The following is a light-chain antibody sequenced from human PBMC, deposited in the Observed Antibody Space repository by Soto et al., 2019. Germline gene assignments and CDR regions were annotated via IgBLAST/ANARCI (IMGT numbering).Light chain of an antibody. J-gene: IGLJ1*01. CDR1: KLGDKY. CDR3: QAWHSNLYV. V-gene: IGLV3-1*01. Sequence: SYELTQPPSVSVSPGQTASITCSGDKLGDKYACWYRQKPGQSPVLVIYQDNKRPSGIPERFSGSNSGNTATLNISGTQAMDEADYYCQAWHSNLYVFGTGTKVTVL. CDR2: QDN.